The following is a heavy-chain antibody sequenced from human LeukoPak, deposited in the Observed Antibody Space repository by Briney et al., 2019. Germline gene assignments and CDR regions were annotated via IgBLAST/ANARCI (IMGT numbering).Heavy chain of an antibody. J-gene: IGHJ5*02. D-gene: IGHD6-13*01. CDR2: IRFDGSKE. V-gene: IGHV3-30*02. CDR3: AGVGIAAAAHWFDP. CDR1: GFIFTTYG. Sequence: PGGSLRLSCVASGFIFTTYGMHWVRQAPGRGLEWVAFIRFDGSKEDYGDSVKGRFTISRDNSKNTLYLQMNSLRLEDTAVYYCAGVGIAAAAHWFDPWGQGTLVTV.